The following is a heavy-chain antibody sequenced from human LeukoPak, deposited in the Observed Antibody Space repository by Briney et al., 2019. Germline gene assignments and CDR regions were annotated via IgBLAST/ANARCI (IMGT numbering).Heavy chain of an antibody. CDR3: ARALAVAGTGY. Sequence: GRSLRLSCAASGFTFSSYGMHWVRQAPGKGLEWVANIKEDGSEKYYVDSVKGRFTISRDNAKNSLYLQMNSLRVEDTAVYYCARALAVAGTGYWGQGTLVTVSS. V-gene: IGHV3-7*01. J-gene: IGHJ4*02. D-gene: IGHD6-19*01. CDR1: GFTFSSYG. CDR2: IKEDGSEK.